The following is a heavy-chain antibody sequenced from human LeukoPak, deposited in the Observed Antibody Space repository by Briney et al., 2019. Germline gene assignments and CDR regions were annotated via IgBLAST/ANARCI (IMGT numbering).Heavy chain of an antibody. Sequence: PGGSLRLSCAASGFTVRINHMSWVRQAPGKGLEWVSAISGSGGSTYYADSVKGRFTISRDNSKNTLYLQMNSLRAEDTAVYYCTKGTIWLPFDYWGQGTLVTVSS. CDR2: ISGSGGST. V-gene: IGHV3-23*01. D-gene: IGHD5-18*01. J-gene: IGHJ4*02. CDR3: TKGTIWLPFDY. CDR1: GFTVRINH.